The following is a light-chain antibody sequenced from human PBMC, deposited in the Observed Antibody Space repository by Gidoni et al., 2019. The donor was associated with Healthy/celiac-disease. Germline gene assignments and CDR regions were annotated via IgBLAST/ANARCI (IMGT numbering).Light chain of an antibody. CDR2: GKH. CDR3: NSRDSSGNHVV. J-gene: IGLJ2*01. V-gene: IGLV3-19*01. CDR1: SLSSYY. Sequence: SAELTQDPAVSVPLGQTVRITCQGDSLSSYYASWYPQKPGQAPVLVIYGKHNRPSGIPDRFSGSSSGNTASLTITGAQAEDEADYYCNSRDSSGNHVVFGGGTKLTVL.